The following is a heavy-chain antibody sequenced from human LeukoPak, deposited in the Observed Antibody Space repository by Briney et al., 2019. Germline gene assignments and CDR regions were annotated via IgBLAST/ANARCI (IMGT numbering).Heavy chain of an antibody. D-gene: IGHD4-17*01. Sequence: GGSLRLSCAASGFTFSSYEMNWVRQAPGKGVEGVSYFLRISSTLSSAASFNPRFTISRDNAKNSLYLHMNSLRAEDTAVYYCARDPRPSTAFDYWGQGTLVTVSS. J-gene: IGHJ4*02. CDR3: ARDPRPSTAFDY. CDR1: GFTFSSYE. CDR2: FLRISSTL. V-gene: IGHV3-48*03.